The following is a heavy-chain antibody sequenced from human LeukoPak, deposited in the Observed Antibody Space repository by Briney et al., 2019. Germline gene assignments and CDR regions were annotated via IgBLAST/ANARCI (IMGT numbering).Heavy chain of an antibody. Sequence: SVKVSCKASGGTFSSYAISWVRQAPGQGLEWMGSIIPILGIANYAQKFQGRVTITADKSTSTAYMELSSLRSEDTAVYYCARGLTYYDSSGLTSYFDYWGQGTLVTVSS. CDR3: ARGLTYYDSSGLTSYFDY. CDR2: IIPILGIA. CDR1: GGTFSSYA. V-gene: IGHV1-69*04. J-gene: IGHJ4*02. D-gene: IGHD3-22*01.